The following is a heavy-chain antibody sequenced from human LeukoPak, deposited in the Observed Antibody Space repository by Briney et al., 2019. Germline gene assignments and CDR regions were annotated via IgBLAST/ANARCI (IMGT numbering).Heavy chain of an antibody. J-gene: IGHJ4*02. Sequence: GGSLRLSCAASGFTFTDYSMTWVRQAPGKGLEWVAHIKEGGSEKYYADSVKGRFTISRDNAKNTLYLQMNTLTAEDTDLYYCPRAPKVATIWGLVLDYWGQGTLVTVSS. D-gene: IGHD5-12*01. CDR1: GFTFTDYS. CDR3: PRAPKVATIWGLVLDY. V-gene: IGHV3-7*01. CDR2: IKEGGSEK.